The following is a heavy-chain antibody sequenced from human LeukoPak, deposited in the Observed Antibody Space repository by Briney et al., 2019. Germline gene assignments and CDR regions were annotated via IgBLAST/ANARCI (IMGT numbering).Heavy chain of an antibody. CDR2: IYTSGST. CDR3: ARHGYDSSGYQAYYFDY. J-gene: IGHJ4*02. V-gene: IGHV4-4*09. Sequence: PSETLSLTCTVSGGSISSYFLSWVRQPPGKGLEWIGYIYTSGSTDYNPSLKSRVTISVDTSKKQFSLKLKSVTAADTAVYYCARHGYDSSGYQAYYFDYWGQGTLVTVSS. D-gene: IGHD3-22*01. CDR1: GGSISSYF.